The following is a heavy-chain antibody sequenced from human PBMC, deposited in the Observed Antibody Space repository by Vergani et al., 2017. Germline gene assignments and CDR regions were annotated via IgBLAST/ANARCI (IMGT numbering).Heavy chain of an antibody. V-gene: IGHV1-69*01. CDR3: AGVQADCGSDCYTQNNWFDP. D-gene: IGHD2-21*02. CDR2: IIPIFGPA. Sequence: QVQLVQSGAEVKTPGSSVKVSCKASGGTFSSYAISWVRQAPGQGLEWMGGIIPIFGPATYAQKFQARVTITADESTSTAYMELRSRRSEDKAVYYCAGVQADCGSDCYTQNNWFDPWGQGALVTVSS. J-gene: IGHJ5*02. CDR1: GGTFSSYA.